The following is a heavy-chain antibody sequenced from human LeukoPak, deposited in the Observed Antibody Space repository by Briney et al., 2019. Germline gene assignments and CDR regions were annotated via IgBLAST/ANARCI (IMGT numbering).Heavy chain of an antibody. J-gene: IGHJ5*02. CDR2: ISYDGSNK. CDR1: GFTFSSYG. D-gene: IGHD4/OR15-4a*01. CDR3: AREADEVQPSGFNWFDP. V-gene: IGHV3-30*03. Sequence: GRSLRLSCAASGFTFSSYGMHWVRQAPGKGLEWVAVISYDGSNKYYADSVKGRFTISRDNSKNTLYLQMISLRAEDTAVYYCAREADEVQPSGFNWFDPWGQGTLVTVSS.